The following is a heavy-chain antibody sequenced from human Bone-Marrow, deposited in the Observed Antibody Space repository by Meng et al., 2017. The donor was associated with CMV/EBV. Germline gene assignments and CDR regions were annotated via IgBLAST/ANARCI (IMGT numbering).Heavy chain of an antibody. J-gene: IGHJ4*02. D-gene: IGHD3-10*01. CDR1: GFTVSSNY. CDR2: IYSGGST. V-gene: IGHV3-53*01. CDR3: AKRPGGSADY. Sequence: GESLKISCAASGFTVSSNYMSWVRQAPGKGLEWVSVIYSGGSTYYADSVKGRFTISRDNSKNTLYLQMNSLRAEDTAVYYCAKRPGGSADYWGQGTLVTVSS.